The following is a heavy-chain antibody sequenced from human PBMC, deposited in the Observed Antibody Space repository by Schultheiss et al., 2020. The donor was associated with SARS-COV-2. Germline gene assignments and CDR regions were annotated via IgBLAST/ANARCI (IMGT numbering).Heavy chain of an antibody. V-gene: IGHV3-23*01. CDR1: GFTFSSYG. D-gene: IGHD6-19*01. J-gene: IGHJ4*02. CDR3: AKVPIQWPAYYFDY. CDR2: ISGSGGST. Sequence: GGSLRLSCAASGFTFSSYGMHWVRQAPGKGLEWVSAISGSGGSTYYADSVKGRFTISRDKSKSTVYLEMNSLRGEDTAVYYCAKVPIQWPAYYFDYWGQGALVTVSS.